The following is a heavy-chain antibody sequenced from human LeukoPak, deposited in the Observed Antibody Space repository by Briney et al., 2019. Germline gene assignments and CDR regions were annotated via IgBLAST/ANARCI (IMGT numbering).Heavy chain of an antibody. CDR2: IIPIFGTA. CDR3: ARGAFESTLYYDFWSGYSFDY. V-gene: IGHV1-69*05. CDR1: GGTFSSYA. Sequence: SVKVSCKASGGTFSSYAISWVRQAPGQGLEWMGGIIPIFGTANYAQKFQGRVTITTDESTSTAYMELSSLRSEDTAVYCCARGAFESTLYYDFWSGYSFDYWGQGTLVTVSS. J-gene: IGHJ4*02. D-gene: IGHD3-3*01.